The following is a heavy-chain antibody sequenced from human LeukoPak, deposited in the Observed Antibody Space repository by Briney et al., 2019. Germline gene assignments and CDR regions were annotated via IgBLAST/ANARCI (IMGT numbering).Heavy chain of an antibody. CDR2: IYSGGST. V-gene: IGHV3-53*01. D-gene: IGHD3-10*01. CDR3: ARVATGSYDWFDP. CDR1: GFTVSSNY. J-gene: IGHJ5*02. Sequence: GGSLRLSCAASGFTVSSNYMSWVRQAPGKGLEWVSVIYSGGSTYYADSVKGRFTISRDNSKNTLYLQMNSLRAEDTAVYFCARVATGSYDWFDPWGQGTLVTVSS.